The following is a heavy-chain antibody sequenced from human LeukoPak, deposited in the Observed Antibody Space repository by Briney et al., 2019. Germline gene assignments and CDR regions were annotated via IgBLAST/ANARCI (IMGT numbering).Heavy chain of an antibody. Sequence: GASVKVSCKASGYTFTSYDINWVRQATGQGLEWMGWMNPNSGNTGYAQKFQGRVTMTRNTSISTAYMELSSLRSEDTAVYYCARDQDLSTVAGTLGGFDYWGQGTLVTVSS. CDR3: ARDQDLSTVAGTLGGFDY. CDR1: GYTFTSYD. CDR2: MNPNSGNT. J-gene: IGHJ4*02. D-gene: IGHD6-19*01. V-gene: IGHV1-8*01.